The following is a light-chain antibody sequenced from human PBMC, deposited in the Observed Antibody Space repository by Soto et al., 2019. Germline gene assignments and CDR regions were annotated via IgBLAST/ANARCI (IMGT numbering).Light chain of an antibody. J-gene: IGLJ1*01. CDR2: EVT. V-gene: IGLV2-14*01. Sequence: QSALAQPSSVSGSPGQSITISCTGTSTDVGGYNYVSWYQHHSGKAPKLLIYEVTNRPSGISVRFSGSKSVNTASLTISGLQAEDESDYYCGSYSSTDPPFVLGTGTKMTVL. CDR1: STDVGGYNY. CDR3: GSYSSTDPPFV.